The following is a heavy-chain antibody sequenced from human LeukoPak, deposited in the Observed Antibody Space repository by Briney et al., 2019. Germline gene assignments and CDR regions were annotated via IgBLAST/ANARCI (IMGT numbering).Heavy chain of an antibody. CDR1: GGSISSYY. CDR2: IYYSGST. V-gene: IGHV4-59*01. J-gene: IGHJ4*02. Sequence: PSETLSLTCTVSGGSISSYYWSWIRQPPGKGLEWIGYIYYSGSTNYNPSLKSRVTISVDTSKNQFSLKLSSVTAADTAVYYCARGLGIAVAGTFGYWGQGTLVTVSS. CDR3: ARGLGIAVAGTFGY. D-gene: IGHD6-19*01.